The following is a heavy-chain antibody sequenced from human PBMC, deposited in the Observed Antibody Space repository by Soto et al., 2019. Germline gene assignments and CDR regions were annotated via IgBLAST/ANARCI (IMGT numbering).Heavy chain of an antibody. Sequence: QVQLQESGPGLVKPSETLSLTCTVSGGSISSYYWSWIRQPPGKGLEWIGYIYYSGSTNYNPSLKSRFTRSVDTSKNQFSLKLNSMTAADTAVYYCARHNYGSGSTYFDYWGQGTLVTVSS. CDR3: ARHNYGSGSTYFDY. V-gene: IGHV4-59*08. CDR1: GGSISSYY. J-gene: IGHJ4*02. CDR2: IYYSGST. D-gene: IGHD3-10*01.